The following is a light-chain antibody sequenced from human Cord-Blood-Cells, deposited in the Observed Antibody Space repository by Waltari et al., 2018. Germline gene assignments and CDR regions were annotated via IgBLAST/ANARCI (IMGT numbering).Light chain of an antibody. V-gene: IGKV1-39*01. CDR3: QQSYSTPLT. CDR1: QSISSY. Sequence: DIQMTQSPSSLSASVGDRVTITCLARQSISSYLNWYQKKPGTDNKLLIYAAYSLQSGVTSRFSVSGSGTDFTLTISSLQPEDFATYYCQQSYSTPLTFGGGTKVEIK. CDR2: AAY. J-gene: IGKJ4*01.